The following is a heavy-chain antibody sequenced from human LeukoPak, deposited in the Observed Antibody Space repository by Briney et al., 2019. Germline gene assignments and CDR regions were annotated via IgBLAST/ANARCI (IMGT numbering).Heavy chain of an antibody. CDR2: IYHSGST. CDR3: AREGGYSSANFDY. V-gene: IGHV4-4*02. J-gene: IGHJ4*02. D-gene: IGHD3-22*01. CDR1: GGSISSSNW. Sequence: SETLSLTCAVSGGSISSSNWWSWVRQPPGKGLEWIGEIYHSGSTNYNPSLKSRVTTSVDKSKNQFSLKLSSVTAADTAVYYCAREGGYSSANFDYWGQGTLVTVSS.